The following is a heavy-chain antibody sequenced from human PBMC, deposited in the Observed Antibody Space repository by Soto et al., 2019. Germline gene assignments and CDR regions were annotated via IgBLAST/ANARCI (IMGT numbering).Heavy chain of an antibody. V-gene: IGHV1-18*01. D-gene: IGHD2-15*01. Sequence: QVQLVQSGGEVNKPGASVKVSCQASGYTCSDYAISWVRQAPGQGLEWRGWSSASTRNTDQAPNFQGRFIMTLDTATHTAYMEVSSLRSDDTAVYYCVRCYCRVGSCYAFWHFDLWGRGTLVTVSS. CDR2: SSASTRNT. CDR1: GYTCSDYA. CDR3: VRCYCRVGSCYAFWHFDL. J-gene: IGHJ2*01.